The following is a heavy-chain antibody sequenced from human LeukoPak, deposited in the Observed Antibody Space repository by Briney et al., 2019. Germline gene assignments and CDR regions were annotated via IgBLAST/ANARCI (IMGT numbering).Heavy chain of an antibody. CDR1: GYIFTGYY. CDR2: INPNSGGT. CDR3: ARVLRRRVVDY. J-gene: IGHJ4*02. V-gene: IGHV1-2*02. Sequence: ASVKVSCKASGYIFTGYYMHWVRQAPGQGLEGVGWINPNSGGTNYAQKFQGRVTMTRDTSISTAYMELSRLRSDDTAVYYCARVLRRRVVDYWGQRTLVTVSS. D-gene: IGHD2-21*01.